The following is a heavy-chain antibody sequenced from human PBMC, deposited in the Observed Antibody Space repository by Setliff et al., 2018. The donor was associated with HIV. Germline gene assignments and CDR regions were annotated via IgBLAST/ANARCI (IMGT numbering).Heavy chain of an antibody. V-gene: IGHV4-4*02. J-gene: IGHJ5*02. D-gene: IGHD3-10*01. CDR3: ARRPIFPYTLTTGMLDP. CDR1: SGSISSSNW. Sequence: SETLSLTCAVSSGSISSSNWWSWIRQPPGKGLEWIGSIYHSGSTYYNPSLKSRVTMSVDTSKNQISLRLISLTAADTAVYYCARRPIFPYTLTTGMLDPWGQGTLVTVSS. CDR2: IYHSGST.